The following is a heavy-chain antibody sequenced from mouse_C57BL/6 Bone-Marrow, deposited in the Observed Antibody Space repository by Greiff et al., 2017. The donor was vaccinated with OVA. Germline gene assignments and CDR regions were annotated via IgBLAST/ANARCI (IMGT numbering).Heavy chain of an antibody. V-gene: IGHV3-1*01. Sequence: EVKLMESGPGMVKPSQSLSLTCTVTGYSITSGYDWHWIRHFPGNKLEWMGYISYSGSTNYNPSLKSRISITHDTSKNHFFLKLNSVTTEDTATYYCASSTVVAFPYAMDYWGQGTSVTVSS. CDR1: GYSITSGYD. J-gene: IGHJ4*01. CDR3: ASSTVVAFPYAMDY. CDR2: ISYSGST. D-gene: IGHD1-1*01.